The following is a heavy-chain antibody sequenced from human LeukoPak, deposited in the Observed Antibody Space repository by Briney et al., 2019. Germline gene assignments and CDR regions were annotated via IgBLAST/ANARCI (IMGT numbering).Heavy chain of an antibody. V-gene: IGHV4-34*01. CDR2: INHSGST. CDR1: GGSFSGYY. CDR3: ARELGYSYGRYFDY. J-gene: IGHJ4*02. Sequence: SETLSLTCAVYGGSFSGYYWSWIRQPPGKGLEWIGEINHSGSTYYNPSLKSRVTISVDTSKNQFSLKLSSVTAADTAVYYCARELGYSYGRYFDYWGQGTLVTVSS. D-gene: IGHD5-18*01.